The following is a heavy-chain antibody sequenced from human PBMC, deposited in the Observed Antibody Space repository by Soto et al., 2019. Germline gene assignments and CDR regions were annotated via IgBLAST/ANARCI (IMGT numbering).Heavy chain of an antibody. D-gene: IGHD6-25*01. J-gene: IGHJ4*02. V-gene: IGHV4-4*02. Sequence: SAPLSLTCAVSGDSISSNNWWSWVRQPPGKGLEWIGEISHSGSTNYNPSLKSRVTISVDRSKMQFSLELKSVTAADTAMYYCARLAYSSAWPDYWGQGTLVTVS. CDR2: ISHSGST. CDR1: GDSISSNNW. CDR3: ARLAYSSAWPDY.